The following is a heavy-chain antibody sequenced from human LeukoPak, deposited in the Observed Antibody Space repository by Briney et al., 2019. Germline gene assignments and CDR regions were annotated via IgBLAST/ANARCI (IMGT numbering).Heavy chain of an antibody. CDR3: ARLRRTSDSSGYYYYYDY. CDR1: GLTVSSIY. CDR2: ITPTTSYI. D-gene: IGHD3-22*01. Sequence: GGSLRLSCAASGLTVSSIYMSWIRQAPGKGLEWVSSITPTTSYIYYADSVRGRFTISRENAKNSLYLQMNSLRAEDTAVYYCARLRRTSDSSGYYYYYDYWGQGALVTVSS. J-gene: IGHJ4*02. V-gene: IGHV3-21*01.